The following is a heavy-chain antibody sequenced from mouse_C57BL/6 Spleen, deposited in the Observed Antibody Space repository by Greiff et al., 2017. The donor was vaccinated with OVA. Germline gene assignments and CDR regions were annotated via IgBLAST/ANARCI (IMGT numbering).Heavy chain of an antibody. Sequence: QVQLQQSGAELAKPGASVKLSCKASGYTFTSYWMHWVKQRPGQGLEWIGYINPSSGYTKYNQKFKDKATLTADKSSSTAYMQLSSLTYEDSAVYYCATPPITTVVATDAMDYWGQGTSVTVSS. CDR1: GYTFTSYW. V-gene: IGHV1-7*01. J-gene: IGHJ4*01. D-gene: IGHD1-1*01. CDR3: ATPPITTVVATDAMDY. CDR2: INPSSGYT.